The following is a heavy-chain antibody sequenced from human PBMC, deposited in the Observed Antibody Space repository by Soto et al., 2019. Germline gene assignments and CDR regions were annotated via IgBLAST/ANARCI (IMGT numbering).Heavy chain of an antibody. J-gene: IGHJ3*02. D-gene: IGHD3-16*01. Sequence: EVRLVESGGGLVQPGGSLRLSCAASAFTFSSYWMNWVRQAPGKGLEWVANIKQDGSEKYYVDSVKGRFTISRDNAKNSLYLQMNSLRADDTAVYYCPRDLFEAARRGEYAFDIWGQGTMVTVSS. CDR1: AFTFSSYW. CDR3: PRDLFEAARRGEYAFDI. V-gene: IGHV3-7*03. CDR2: IKQDGSEK.